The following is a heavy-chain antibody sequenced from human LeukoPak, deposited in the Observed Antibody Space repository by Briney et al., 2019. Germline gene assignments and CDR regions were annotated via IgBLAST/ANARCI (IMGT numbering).Heavy chain of an antibody. J-gene: IGHJ6*02. Sequence: GGSLRLSCAASGFTFDDYAMHWVRQAPGKGLEWVSGISWNSGSIGYADSVKGRFTISRDNAKNSLYLQMNSLRAEDTALYYCAKDALIPYCSSTSCSSYYYYYGMDVWGQGTTVTVPS. V-gene: IGHV3-9*01. D-gene: IGHD2-2*01. CDR3: AKDALIPYCSSTSCSSYYYYYGMDV. CDR1: GFTFDDYA. CDR2: ISWNSGSI.